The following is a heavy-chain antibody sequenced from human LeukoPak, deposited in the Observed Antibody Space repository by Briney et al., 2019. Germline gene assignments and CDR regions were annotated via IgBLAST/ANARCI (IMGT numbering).Heavy chain of an antibody. CDR1: GYTFTSYY. Sequence: GASVKVSCKASGYTFTSYYMHWVRQAPGQGLEWMGIINPSGGSTSYAQKFQGRVTMTRDTSTSTVYMELSSLRSEDTAVYYCARDLTNYGGNSDLDYWGRGTLVTVSS. J-gene: IGHJ4*02. D-gene: IGHD4-23*01. CDR3: ARDLTNYGGNSDLDY. V-gene: IGHV1-46*01. CDR2: INPSGGST.